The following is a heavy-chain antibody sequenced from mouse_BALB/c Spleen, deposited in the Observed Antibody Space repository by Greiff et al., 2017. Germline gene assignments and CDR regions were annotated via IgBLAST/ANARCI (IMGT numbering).Heavy chain of an antibody. CDR3: ARCGNHFDY. CDR2: IYPGNVNT. J-gene: IGHJ2*01. Sequence: VQLQQSGPELLKPGASVRISCKASGYTFTSYYIHWVKQRPGQGLEWIGWIYPGNVNTKYNEKFKGKATLTADKSSSTAYMQLSSLTSEDSAVYFCARCGNHFDYWGQGTTLTVSS. CDR1: GYTFTSYY. V-gene: IGHV1S56*01. D-gene: IGHD2-1*01.